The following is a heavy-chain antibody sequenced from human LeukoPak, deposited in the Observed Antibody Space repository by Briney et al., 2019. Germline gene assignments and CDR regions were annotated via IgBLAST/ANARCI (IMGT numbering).Heavy chain of an antibody. V-gene: IGHV3-23*01. CDR2: INESGGTT. D-gene: IGHD6-19*01. J-gene: IGHJ4*02. CDR3: ARQWLVNG. CDR1: GFTFSSYA. Sequence: GGSLRLSCAASGFTFSSYAMNWVRQAPGKGLEWVSSINESGGTTDYADSVKGRFTISRGNSKNMPHLQMNSLRAEDTAVYYCARQWLVNGWGQGTLVTVSS.